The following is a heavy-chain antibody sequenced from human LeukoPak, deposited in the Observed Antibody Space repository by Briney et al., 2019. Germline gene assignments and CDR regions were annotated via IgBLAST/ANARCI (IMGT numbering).Heavy chain of an antibody. V-gene: IGHV1-2*02. D-gene: IGHD6-13*01. CDR2: INPNSGGT. J-gene: IGHJ4*02. CDR1: GYTFTSNY. Sequence: ASVKVSCKAFGYTFTSNYMHWVRQAPGQGLEWMGWINPNSGGTNYAQKFQDRVTMARDTSISTAYMDLSSLRSDDTAMFYCARSLISSSWYRSDYWGQGSLVTVSS. CDR3: ARSLISSSWYRSDY.